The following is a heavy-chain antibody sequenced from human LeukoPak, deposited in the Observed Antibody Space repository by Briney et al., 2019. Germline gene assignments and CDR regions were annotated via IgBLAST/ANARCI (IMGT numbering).Heavy chain of an antibody. J-gene: IGHJ4*02. CDR1: RFTFSSYW. D-gene: IGHD3-22*01. CDR3: ARDGHYYDSSGYPVYFDN. V-gene: IGHV3-7*01. Sequence: GGSLRLSCAASRFTFSSYWMSWVRQAPGKGLEWVANIKQDGSEKYYVDSVKGRFTISRDNAKNSLYLQMNSLRAEDAAVYYCARDGHYYDSSGYPVYFDNWGQGTLVTVSS. CDR2: IKQDGSEK.